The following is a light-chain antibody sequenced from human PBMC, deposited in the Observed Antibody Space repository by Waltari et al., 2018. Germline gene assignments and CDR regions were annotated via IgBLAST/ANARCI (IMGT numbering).Light chain of an antibody. CDR3: QQYLSTPPT. CDR2: WAS. J-gene: IGKJ1*01. CDR1: QSVLYSSNNKNY. V-gene: IGKV4-1*01. Sequence: DIVMTQSPDSLAVSLGERATINCKSSQSVLYSSNNKNYLAWYQQKPGQPPKLLIYWASTRESGVLDRFSGSGSGTDFTLTISSLQAEDVAVYYCQQYLSTPPTFGQGTKVEIK.